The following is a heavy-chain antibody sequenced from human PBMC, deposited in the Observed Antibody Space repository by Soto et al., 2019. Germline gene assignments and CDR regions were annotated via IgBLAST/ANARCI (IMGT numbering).Heavy chain of an antibody. CDR3: TTEGIAAAGTVDY. D-gene: IGHD6-13*01. V-gene: IGHV3-15*01. J-gene: IGHJ4*02. CDR1: SVSNAW. Sequence: SVSNAWMSWVRQAPGKGLEWVGRIKSKTDGGTTDYAAPVKGRFTISRDDSKNTLYLQMNSLKTEDTAVYYCTTEGIAAAGTVDYWGQGTLVTVSS. CDR2: IKSKTDGGTT.